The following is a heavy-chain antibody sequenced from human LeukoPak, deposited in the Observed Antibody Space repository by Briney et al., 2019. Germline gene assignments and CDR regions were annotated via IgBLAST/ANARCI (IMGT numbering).Heavy chain of an antibody. CDR1: GGSFSGYY. CDR2: INHSGST. D-gene: IGHD3-16*02. J-gene: IGHJ4*02. CDR3: ARGPRDYVWGSYRLMLHFDY. V-gene: IGHV4-34*01. Sequence: SETLSLTCAVYGGSFSGYYWSWIRQPPGKGLEWIGEINHSGSTNYNPSLKSRVTISVDTSKNQFSLKLSSVTAADTAVYYCARGPRDYVWGSYRLMLHFDYWGQGTLVTVSS.